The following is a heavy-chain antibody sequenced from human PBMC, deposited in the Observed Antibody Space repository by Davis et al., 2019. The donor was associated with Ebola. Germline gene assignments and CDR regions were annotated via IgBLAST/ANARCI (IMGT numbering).Heavy chain of an antibody. J-gene: IGHJ4*02. D-gene: IGHD7-27*01. CDR3: AKGPELGKFDY. CDR1: GFTFRSHD. Sequence: GESLKISCAASGFTFRSHDMIWVRQAPGKGLEWVSVISGSSGSTYYADFVKGRFTISRDNSKNTLYLQMNSLRVEDTAVYYCAKGPELGKFDYWGQGTLVTVSS. V-gene: IGHV3-23*01. CDR2: ISGSSGST.